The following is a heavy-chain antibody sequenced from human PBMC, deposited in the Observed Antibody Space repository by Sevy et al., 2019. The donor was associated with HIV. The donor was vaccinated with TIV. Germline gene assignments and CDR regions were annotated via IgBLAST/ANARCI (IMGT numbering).Heavy chain of an antibody. V-gene: IGHV4-59*01. CDR3: ARSRVITGTFDY. Sequence: SETLSLTCTVSGGSISGYYWSWIRQPPGKGLEWIGYISYSGSTNYNPSLKSRVTISVDTSKTEFSRKLSSVTAADTAVYYCARSRVITGTFDYWGQGTLVTVSS. CDR1: GGSISGYY. CDR2: ISYSGST. D-gene: IGHD1-20*01. J-gene: IGHJ4*02.